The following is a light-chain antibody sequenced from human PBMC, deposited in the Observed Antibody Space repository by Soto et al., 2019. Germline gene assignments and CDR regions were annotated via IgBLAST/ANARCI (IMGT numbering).Light chain of an antibody. CDR1: QNINTW. CDR2: KTS. J-gene: IGKJ1*01. Sequence: DIQMTQSPSTLSASVGDRVTITCRASQNINTWLAWYQQKPGKAPKLLIYKTSTLESGVPSRFSGSGSGTEYTLPITSLQPDDFATYYCQHYYNYPWTFGQGTKVEIK. V-gene: IGKV1-5*03. CDR3: QHYYNYPWT.